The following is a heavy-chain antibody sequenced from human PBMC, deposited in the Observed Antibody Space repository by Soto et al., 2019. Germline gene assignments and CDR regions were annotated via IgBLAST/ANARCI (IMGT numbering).Heavy chain of an antibody. D-gene: IGHD3-10*01. V-gene: IGHV4-59*12. CDR1: GGSISSYY. CDR2: IYYSGST. J-gene: IGHJ5*02. Sequence: PWETLSLTCTVSGGSISSYYWSWIRQPPGKGLEWIGYIYYSGSTNYNPSLTSRVTISVDTSKNQFSLKLSSVTAADTAVYYCARVITMVRGVLNWFDPWGQGTLVTVSS. CDR3: ARVITMVRGVLNWFDP.